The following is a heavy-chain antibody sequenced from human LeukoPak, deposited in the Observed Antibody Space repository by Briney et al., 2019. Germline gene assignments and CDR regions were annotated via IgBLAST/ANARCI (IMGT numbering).Heavy chain of an antibody. Sequence: SETLSLTCTVSGGSLSSGGYYWSWLRQHPGKGLEWIGYIYYSGSTYSNPSLKSRVTISVDTSKNQFSLKLSSVTAADTAVYYCAREPYGDYGCFDPWGQGTLVTVSS. CDR3: AREPYGDYGCFDP. CDR1: GGSLSSGGYY. D-gene: IGHD4-17*01. V-gene: IGHV4-31*03. CDR2: IYYSGST. J-gene: IGHJ5*02.